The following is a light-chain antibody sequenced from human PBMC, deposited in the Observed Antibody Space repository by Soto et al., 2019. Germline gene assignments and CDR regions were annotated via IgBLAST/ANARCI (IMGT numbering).Light chain of an antibody. CDR1: QSVGHN. Sequence: DIVMTQSPVTLSVSPGDRATLSCRASQSVGHNLAWFQQKPGQAPRLLISGASAGATGIPDRFRGSGFGTEFTLTISSLQSEDWAVYYCQQYNKWPRTFGQGNKVEIK. CDR2: GAS. J-gene: IGKJ1*01. V-gene: IGKV3-15*01. CDR3: QQYNKWPRT.